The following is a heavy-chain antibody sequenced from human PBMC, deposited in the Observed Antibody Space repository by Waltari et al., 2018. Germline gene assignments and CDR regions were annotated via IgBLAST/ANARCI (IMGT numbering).Heavy chain of an antibody. CDR1: GFTFGDYA. CDR2: IRSKAYGGTT. D-gene: IGHD4-17*01. Sequence: EVQLVESGGGLVQPGRSLRLSCTASGFTFGDYAMSWFRQAAGKGLEWVGFIRSKAYGGTTEYAASVKGRFTISRDDSKSIAYLQMNSLKTEDTAVYYCTAVTTNYYYYGMDVWGQGTTVTVSS. CDR3: TAVTTNYYYYGMDV. V-gene: IGHV3-49*03. J-gene: IGHJ6*02.